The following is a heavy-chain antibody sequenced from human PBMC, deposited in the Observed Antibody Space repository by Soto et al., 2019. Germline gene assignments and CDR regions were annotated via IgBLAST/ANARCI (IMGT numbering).Heavy chain of an antibody. Sequence: GASAKVSCKASGYTFTGYYMHWVRQAPGQGFEWMGWINPNSGGTNYAQKFQGRVTMTRDTSISTVYMELSRLRSDDTAVYYCAGNWNDGDDYFDYWGQGTLVTVSS. J-gene: IGHJ4*02. CDR1: GYTFTGYY. CDR3: AGNWNDGDDYFDY. V-gene: IGHV1-2*02. CDR2: INPNSGGT. D-gene: IGHD1-1*01.